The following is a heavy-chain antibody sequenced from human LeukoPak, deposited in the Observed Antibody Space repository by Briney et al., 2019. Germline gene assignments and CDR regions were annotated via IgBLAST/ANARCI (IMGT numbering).Heavy chain of an antibody. CDR2: ISANGGNT. J-gene: IGHJ6*03. D-gene: IGHD4-23*01. Sequence: GGSLRLSCAASGFTFSSYWMHWVRQAPGKGLEWVSGISANGGNTHYADSVKGRFTISRDNSKNTLYLQMNSLRAEDTAVYYCARVRELPYYYYMDVWGKGTTVTVSS. CDR1: GFTFSSYW. V-gene: IGHV3-23*01. CDR3: ARVRELPYYYYMDV.